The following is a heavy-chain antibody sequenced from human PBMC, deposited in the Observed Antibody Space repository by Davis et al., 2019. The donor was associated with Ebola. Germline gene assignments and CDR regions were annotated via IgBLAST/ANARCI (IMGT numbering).Heavy chain of an antibody. CDR2: INGNDGST. CDR1: GLTFSTYG. V-gene: IGHV3-23*01. Sequence: GESLKISCAASGLTFSTYGMSWVRQAPGKGLEWVSDINGNDGSTYYADSVKGRFTISRDNSKNNLYLQLNSLRVEDTAVYYCASVPISYRPGYMDVWGNGTTVTVSS. J-gene: IGHJ6*03. CDR3: ASVPISYRPGYMDV. D-gene: IGHD3-3*01.